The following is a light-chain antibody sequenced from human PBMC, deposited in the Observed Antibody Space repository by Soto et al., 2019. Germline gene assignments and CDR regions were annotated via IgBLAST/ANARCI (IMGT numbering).Light chain of an antibody. Sequence: EIVLTQSPRTLSLSPGERATLSCRASQSVSSSYLAGYQQEPGHAPRLLIYGASNRATDIPDRFSGSGSGTDFALSISRLEPEDFAVYYCQQYGSSPYTFGQGTKLEIK. CDR1: QSVSSSY. J-gene: IGKJ2*01. CDR3: QQYGSSPYT. CDR2: GAS. V-gene: IGKV3-20*01.